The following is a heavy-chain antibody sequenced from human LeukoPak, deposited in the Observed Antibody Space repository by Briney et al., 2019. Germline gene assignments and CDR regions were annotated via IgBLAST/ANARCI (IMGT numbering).Heavy chain of an antibody. Sequence: SETLYLTCTVSGGSISSSSYYWGWIRQPPGKGLEWIGSIYYSGSTYYNPSLKSRVTRSVDTSKNQFSLKLSSVTAADTAVYYCAGCIAVAGTRLNWFDPWGQGTLVTVSS. V-gene: IGHV4-39*01. CDR1: GGSISSSSYY. CDR2: IYYSGST. D-gene: IGHD6-19*01. J-gene: IGHJ5*02. CDR3: AGCIAVAGTRLNWFDP.